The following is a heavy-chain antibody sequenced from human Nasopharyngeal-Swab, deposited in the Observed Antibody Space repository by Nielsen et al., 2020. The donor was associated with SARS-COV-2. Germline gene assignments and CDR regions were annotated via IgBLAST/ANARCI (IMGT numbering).Heavy chain of an antibody. Sequence: SETLSLTCTVSGGSISSYYWSWIRQHPGKGLEWIGSSHYSGSTYYNPSLKSRVTISVDTSKNQFSLELSSVTAADTAVYYCARAGDFWSGWSANYYMDVWGKGTTVTVSS. J-gene: IGHJ6*03. D-gene: IGHD3-3*01. V-gene: IGHV4-59*06. CDR3: ARAGDFWSGWSANYYMDV. CDR1: GGSISSYY. CDR2: SHYSGST.